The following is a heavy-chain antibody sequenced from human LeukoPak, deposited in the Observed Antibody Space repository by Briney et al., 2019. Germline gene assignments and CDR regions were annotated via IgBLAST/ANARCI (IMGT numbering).Heavy chain of an antibody. Sequence: GGSLRLSCAASGFAFSRYSMMWVRQAPGKGLEWVSSICTSSTYIYYADSVKGRFTISRDNAKNSLYLQMNSLTGDDTAVYYCARDYYGSMYWGQGTLVTVSS. D-gene: IGHD3-10*01. CDR2: ICTSSTYI. V-gene: IGHV3-21*01. J-gene: IGHJ4*02. CDR3: ARDYYGSMY. CDR1: GFAFSRYS.